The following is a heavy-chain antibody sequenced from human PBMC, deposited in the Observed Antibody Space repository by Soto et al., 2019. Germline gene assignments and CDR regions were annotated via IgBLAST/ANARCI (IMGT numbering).Heavy chain of an antibody. V-gene: IGHV1-46*03. D-gene: IGHD3-3*01. J-gene: IGHJ5*02. CDR3: ARERYDFWSGYYLAYNWFDP. CDR2: INPSGGST. Sequence: QVQLVQSGAEVKKPGASVKVSCKASGYTFTSYYMHWVRQAPGQGLEWVGIINPSGGSTSYAQKLQGRVTMTRDTSTSTVYMELSSLRSEDTAVYYCARERYDFWSGYYLAYNWFDPWGQGTLVTVSS. CDR1: GYTFTSYY.